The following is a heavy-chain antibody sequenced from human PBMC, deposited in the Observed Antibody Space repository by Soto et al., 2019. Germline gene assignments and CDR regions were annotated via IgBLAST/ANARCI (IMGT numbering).Heavy chain of an antibody. V-gene: IGHV4-4*02. Sequence: VQLRQSGPGLVKPSGTLSLTCAVSGGSISSSNWWTWVRQAPGKGLEWIGEIYHSGNTYYNPSLTGRGTLTVDKSNTQFSLKLNSVTAADTAVYYCATLPPRVVASLLPIPTWGQGTLVTVSS. CDR2: IYHSGNT. CDR3: ATLPPRVVASLLPIPT. J-gene: IGHJ5*02. D-gene: IGHD1-26*01. CDR1: GGSISSSNW.